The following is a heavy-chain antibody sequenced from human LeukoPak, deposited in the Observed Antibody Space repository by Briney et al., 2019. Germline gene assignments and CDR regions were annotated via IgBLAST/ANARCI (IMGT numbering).Heavy chain of an antibody. V-gene: IGHV4-31*03. D-gene: IGHD5-24*01. J-gene: IGHJ3*02. Sequence: SQTLSLTCTVSGGSISSGGYYWSWIRQHPGKGLEWIGYIYYSGSTYYNPSLKSRVTISVDTSKNHFSLKLSSVTAADTAVYYCARDGLMATLVDAFDIWGQGTMVTVSS. CDR2: IYYSGST. CDR3: ARDGLMATLVDAFDI. CDR1: GGSISSGGYY.